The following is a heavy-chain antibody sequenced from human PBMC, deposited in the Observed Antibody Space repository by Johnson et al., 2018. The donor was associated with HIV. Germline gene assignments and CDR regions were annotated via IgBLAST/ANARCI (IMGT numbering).Heavy chain of an antibody. CDR1: RFSVSSKY. CDR2: IYSGGST. Sequence: VQLVESRGGLVQPGGSLRLSCAASRFSVSSKYMSWVRQAPGKGLEWVSVIYSGGSTFYADSVKGRFTISRDNAKNSLYLQMNSLRAEDTAVYYCARGEQWLVPDSEDAFDIWGQGTMVTVSS. V-gene: IGHV3-66*02. D-gene: IGHD6-19*01. CDR3: ARGEQWLVPDSEDAFDI. J-gene: IGHJ3*02.